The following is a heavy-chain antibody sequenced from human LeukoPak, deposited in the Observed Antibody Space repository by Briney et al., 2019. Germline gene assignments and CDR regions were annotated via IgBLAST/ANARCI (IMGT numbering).Heavy chain of an antibody. V-gene: IGHV4-30-4*01. Sequence: PSETLSLTSTVSGASISSGDYHWNWIRQPPGKGLEWIGFIHDSGSTYYNPSLKSRVSISRDMSKNQLSLMLSSVTAADTAVYYCARGFGAGNYYYGWFDPWGQGTLVSVSS. D-gene: IGHD3-10*01. CDR1: GASISSGDYH. CDR3: ARGFGAGNYYYGWFDP. CDR2: IHDSGST. J-gene: IGHJ5*02.